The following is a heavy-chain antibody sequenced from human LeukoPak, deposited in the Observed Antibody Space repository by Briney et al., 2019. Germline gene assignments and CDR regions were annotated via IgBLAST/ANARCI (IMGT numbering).Heavy chain of an antibody. CDR1: TYTFTNYG. CDR2: ITSYNAYK. V-gene: IGHV1-18*01. J-gene: IGHJ6*02. Sequence: ASVKVSCKASTYTFTNYGISWVRQAPGQGLEWMGWITSYNAYKNYAQKFQGRVTMTTDTSTRTAYMELRSLRSDDTAIYYCASTPRFYDMDVWGQGTTVTVSS. CDR3: ASTPRFYDMDV.